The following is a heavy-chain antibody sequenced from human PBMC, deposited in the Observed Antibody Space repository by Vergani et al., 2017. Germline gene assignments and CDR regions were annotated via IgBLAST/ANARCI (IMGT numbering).Heavy chain of an antibody. J-gene: IGHJ4*02. CDR2: IYYSGST. D-gene: IGHD5-12*01. CDR1: GGSVSSGSYY. CDR3: AREWLRTPGFDY. V-gene: IGHV4-61*10. Sequence: QVQLQESGPGLVKPSETLSLTCTVSGGSVSSGSYYWSWIRQPAGKGLEWIGYIYYSGSTNYNPSLKSRVTISVDTSKNQFSLKLSSVTAADTAVYYCAREWLRTPGFDYWGQGTLVTVSS.